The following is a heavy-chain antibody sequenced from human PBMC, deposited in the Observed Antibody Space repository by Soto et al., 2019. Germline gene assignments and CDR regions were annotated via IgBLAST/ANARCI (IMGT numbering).Heavy chain of an antibody. CDR3: ARSYNDYGCFDD. D-gene: IGHD4-17*01. Sequence: EVQLVESGGGLVQPGGPLKLSCAASGFAFSSYSMNWVRQAPGKGLEWVSYISGSSRTTSYADSVKGRFTISRDTAKKSLFLQMNCLTDEDTAVYYCARSYNDYGCFDDWGQGALVTVSP. J-gene: IGHJ4*02. CDR1: GFAFSSYS. CDR2: ISGSSRTT. V-gene: IGHV3-48*02.